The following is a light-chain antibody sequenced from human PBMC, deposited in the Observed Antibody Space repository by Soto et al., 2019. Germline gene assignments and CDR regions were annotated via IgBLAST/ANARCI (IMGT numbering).Light chain of an antibody. CDR2: EGS. Sequence: QSALTQPASVSGSPGQSITISCTGTSSDVGSYNLVSWYQQHPGKAPQLMIYEGSKRPSGVSNRFSGSKSGNTASLTISGLQAEDEADYRCCSYAGSNSWVFGGGTKLTVL. V-gene: IGLV2-23*01. J-gene: IGLJ3*02. CDR1: SSDVGSYNL. CDR3: CSYAGSNSWV.